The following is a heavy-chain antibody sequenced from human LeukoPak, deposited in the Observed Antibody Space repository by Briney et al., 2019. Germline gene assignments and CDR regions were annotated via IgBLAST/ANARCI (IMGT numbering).Heavy chain of an antibody. CDR3: AKCSGGSCLGRSFDY. V-gene: IGHV3-30*18. CDR2: ISYDGSNK. Sequence: GGTLRLSCAASGFTFSSYGMHWVRQAPGKGLEWVAVISYDGSNKYYADSVKGRFTFSRDNSKNTLYLQMNSLRAEDTAVYYCAKCSGGSCLGRSFDYWGQGTLVTVSS. J-gene: IGHJ4*02. CDR1: GFTFSSYG. D-gene: IGHD2-15*01.